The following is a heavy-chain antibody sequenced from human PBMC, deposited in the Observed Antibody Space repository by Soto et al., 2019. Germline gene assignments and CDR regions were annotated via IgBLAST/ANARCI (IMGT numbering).Heavy chain of an antibody. J-gene: IGHJ6*02. D-gene: IGHD3-3*01. CDR3: ARDRTIFGVVTPDPDYYYGMDV. V-gene: IGHV1-69*13. CDR1: GGTFSSYA. CDR2: IIPIFGTA. Sequence: ASVKVSCKASGGTFSSYAISWVRQAPGQGLEWMGGIIPIFGTANYAQKFQGRVTITADESTSTAYMELSSLRSEDTAVYYCARDRTIFGVVTPDPDYYYGMDVWGQGTTVTVSS.